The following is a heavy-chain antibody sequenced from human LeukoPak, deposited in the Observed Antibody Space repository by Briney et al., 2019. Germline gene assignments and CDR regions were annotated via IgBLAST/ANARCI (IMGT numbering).Heavy chain of an antibody. J-gene: IGHJ6*02. CDR1: GFTFSSYG. D-gene: IGHD3-10*01. Sequence: GGSLRLSCAASGFTFSSYGMHWVRQAPGKGLEWVAVIWYDGSNKYYADSVRGRFTISRDNSKNTLYLQMNSLRAEDTAVYYCARDQKSGSYPSGMDVWGQGTTVTVSS. V-gene: IGHV3-33*01. CDR3: ARDQKSGSYPSGMDV. CDR2: IWYDGSNK.